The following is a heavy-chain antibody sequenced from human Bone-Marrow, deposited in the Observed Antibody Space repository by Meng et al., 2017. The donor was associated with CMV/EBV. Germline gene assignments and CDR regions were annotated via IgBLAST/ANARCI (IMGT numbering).Heavy chain of an antibody. CDR1: GHSITSDYF. CDR3: VRHIIVVPARGYGVDV. Sequence: SEPLSLTCRDSGHSITSDYFWGWVRQPPGKGLEWIGINDSGSTYYNPSLKSRVAISVDTSGTQFSLTLTSVTAADTDVYYCVRHIIVVPARGYGVDVRGQGTTVTVSS. CDR2: INDSGST. D-gene: IGHD2-2*01. J-gene: IGHJ6*02. V-gene: IGHV4-38-2*01.